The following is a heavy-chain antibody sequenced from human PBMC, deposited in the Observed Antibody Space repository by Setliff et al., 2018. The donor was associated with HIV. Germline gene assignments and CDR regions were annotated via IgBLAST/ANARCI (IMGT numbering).Heavy chain of an antibody. V-gene: IGHV4-4*07. CDR2: IYSTGTT. J-gene: IGHJ4*02. CDR1: GGSMSSYC. D-gene: IGHD6-25*01. CDR3: ARGRYGYSLGNFDF. Sequence: SETLSLTCSVSGGSMSSYCWTWIRQSAGKGLEWIGHIYSTGTTNYNSSLKSRLTMSIDTSKNQFSLGLRSLTAADTAVYYCARGRYGYSLGNFDFWGQGTLVTVSS.